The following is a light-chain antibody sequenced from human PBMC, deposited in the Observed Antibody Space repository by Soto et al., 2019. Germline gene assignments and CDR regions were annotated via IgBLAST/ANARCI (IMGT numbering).Light chain of an antibody. Sequence: QSALTQPPSASGSPGQSVTISCIGTSSDVGGYNYVSWYQQYPGKVPKLMIYEVNKRPSGVPDRFSGSKSGNTASLTVSGLQAEDEADCYCTSNAGGNNVFGTGTKLTVL. CDR3: TSNAGGNNV. CDR1: SSDVGGYNY. V-gene: IGLV2-8*01. J-gene: IGLJ1*01. CDR2: EVN.